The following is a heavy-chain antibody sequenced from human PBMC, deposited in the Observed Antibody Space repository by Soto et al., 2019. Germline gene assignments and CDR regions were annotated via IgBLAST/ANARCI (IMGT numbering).Heavy chain of an antibody. CDR2: ISNTGAHI. CDR3: SGAESPDTAYFSLY. D-gene: IGHD1-26*01. V-gene: IGHV3-21*03. J-gene: IGHJ4*02. Sequence: GGSLRLSCAASGFTFNTYSMTWVRQAPGQGLEWVSSISNTGAHIYYADSVRGRFTISRDNAKNSLYLQMNSLNIEDSAVYYCSGAESPDTAYFSLYWGQGT. CDR1: GFTFNTYS.